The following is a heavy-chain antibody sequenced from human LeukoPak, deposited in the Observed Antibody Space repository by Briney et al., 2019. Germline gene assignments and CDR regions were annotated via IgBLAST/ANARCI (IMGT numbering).Heavy chain of an antibody. CDR1: GGSISSSSYY. Sequence: SETLSLTCTVSGGSISSSSYYWGWIRQPPGKGLEWIGSIYYSGSTYYNPSLKSRVTISVDTSKNQFSLKLSSVTAADTAVYYCTRQAAAGSNWFDPWGQGTLVTVSS. D-gene: IGHD6-13*01. V-gene: IGHV4-39*01. CDR2: IYYSGST. J-gene: IGHJ5*02. CDR3: TRQAAAGSNWFDP.